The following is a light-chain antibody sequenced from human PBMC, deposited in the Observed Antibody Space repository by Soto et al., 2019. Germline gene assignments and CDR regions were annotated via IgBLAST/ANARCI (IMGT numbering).Light chain of an antibody. CDR1: SSNIGSNT. CDR2: SNN. CDR3: AAWDDSLNGVV. J-gene: IGLJ2*01. V-gene: IGLV1-44*01. Sequence: QSVLTQPPSASGTPGQRVIISCSGSSSNIGSNTVNWYQQLPGTAPKLLIYSNNQRPSGVPDRFSGSKSGTSASLAISGLQSEDEDDYYCAAWDDSLNGVVFGGGTKLTVL.